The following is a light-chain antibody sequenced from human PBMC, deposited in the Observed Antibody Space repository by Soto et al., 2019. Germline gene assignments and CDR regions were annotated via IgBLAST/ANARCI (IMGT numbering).Light chain of an antibody. CDR1: QSISSW. V-gene: IGKV1-5*03. CDR3: QQHETFSGT. J-gene: IGKJ1*01. Sequence: DIQMTQSPSTLSASVGDRVTITCRASQSISSWLAWYQQKPGKAPRLLIYKTSNLGSGVPSRFSGSGSGTEFTLTISGLQPDDFATYYCQQHETFSGTLGPGTKVDIK. CDR2: KTS.